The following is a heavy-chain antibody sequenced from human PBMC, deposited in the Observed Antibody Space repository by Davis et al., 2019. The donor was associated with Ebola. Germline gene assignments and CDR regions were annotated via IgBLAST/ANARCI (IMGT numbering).Heavy chain of an antibody. D-gene: IGHD3-22*01. V-gene: IGHV1-46*01. CDR2: INPSGGST. CDR3: ATASSDYHWYYAMDV. CDR1: GYTFTSYY. Sequence: AASVKVSCKASGYTFTSYYMHWVRQAPGQGLEWMGIINPSGGSTSYAQKFQGRVTMTRDTSTSTVYMELSSLRSEDTAVYYCATASSDYHWYYAMDVWGQGTTVTVSS. J-gene: IGHJ6*02.